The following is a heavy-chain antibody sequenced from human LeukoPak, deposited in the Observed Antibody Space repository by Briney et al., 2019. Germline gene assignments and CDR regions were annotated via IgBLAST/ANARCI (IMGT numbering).Heavy chain of an antibody. CDR2: IIPLLGIA. V-gene: IGHV1-69*04. J-gene: IGHJ4*02. CDR3: ARDDADSAYADGDY. D-gene: IGHD5-12*01. CDR1: GGIFSSYT. Sequence: SVKVSCKASGGIFSSYTISWVRQAPGQGLEWMGRIIPLLGIANYAPKFQGRVTIIADKSTSTAYMELSSLRSEDTAVYYCARDDADSAYADGDYWGQGTLVTVSS.